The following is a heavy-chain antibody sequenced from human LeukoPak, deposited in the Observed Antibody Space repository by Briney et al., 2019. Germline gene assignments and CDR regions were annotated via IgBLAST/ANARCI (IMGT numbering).Heavy chain of an antibody. D-gene: IGHD6-19*01. CDR1: GFPFSFYG. J-gene: IGHJ4*02. Sequence: GGSLRLSRAVSGFPFSFYGMNWVRQAPGKGLEWVSNIGASGTTKYYADSVKGRFSISRDNAKTSLYLQMNSLRVDDTAVYYCALLAVASDFDYWGQGALVTVSS. CDR3: ALLAVASDFDY. CDR2: IGASGTTK. V-gene: IGHV3-48*03.